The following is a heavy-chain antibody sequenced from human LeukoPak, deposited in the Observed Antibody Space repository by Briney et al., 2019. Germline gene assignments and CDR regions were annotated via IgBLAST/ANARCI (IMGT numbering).Heavy chain of an antibody. CDR3: ARLDSSSWYY. CDR2: IFPGDSDT. D-gene: IGHD6-13*01. CDR1: GYSFTSNW. V-gene: IGHV5-51*01. J-gene: IGHJ1*01. Sequence: GESLKISCKGSGYSFTSNWIGWVRQMPGKGLEWMGIIFPGDSDTRYSPSFQGQLSISADTSISTAYMQSSRLQASHTAIYFCARLDSSSWYYWGQGTRVSVSS.